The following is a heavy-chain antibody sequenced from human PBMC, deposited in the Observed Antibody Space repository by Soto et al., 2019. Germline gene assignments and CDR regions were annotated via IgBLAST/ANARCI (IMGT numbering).Heavy chain of an antibody. V-gene: IGHV4-4*02. CDR3: ARQVAAAGFWFDP. D-gene: IGHD6-13*01. CDR1: GGSISSSNW. J-gene: IGHJ5*02. CDR2: IYHSGST. Sequence: SETLSLTCAVSGGSISSSNWWSWVRQPPGKGLEWIGEIYHSGSTNYNPSLKSRVTISVDKSKNQFSLKLSSVTAADTAVYYCARQVAAAGFWFDPWGQGTMVTVSS.